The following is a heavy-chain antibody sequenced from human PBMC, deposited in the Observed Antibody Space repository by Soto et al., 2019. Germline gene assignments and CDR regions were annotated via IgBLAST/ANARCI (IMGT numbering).Heavy chain of an antibody. CDR2: INPSGGST. D-gene: IGHD3-16*01. J-gene: IGHJ6*03. CDR1: GYTFTSYY. Sequence: ASVKVSCKASGYTFTSYYMHWVRQAPGQGLEWMGIINPSGGSTSYAQKFQGRVTMTRDTSTSTAYMELSSLRSEDTAVYYCARGVKGGSYYYYYYMDVWGKGTTVTVSS. V-gene: IGHV1-46*01. CDR3: ARGVKGGSYYYYYYMDV.